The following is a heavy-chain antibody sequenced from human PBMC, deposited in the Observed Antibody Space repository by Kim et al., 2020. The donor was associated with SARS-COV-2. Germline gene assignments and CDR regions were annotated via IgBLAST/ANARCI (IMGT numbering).Heavy chain of an antibody. V-gene: IGHV3-21*01. Sequence: GGSLRLSCAASGFTFSSYSMNWVRQAPGKGLEWVSSISSSSSYIYYAYSVKGRVTISRDNAKNSLYLQMNSLRAKDTAVYDCARSDNWNDVWDYYYGMDV. CDR2: ISSSSSYI. D-gene: IGHD1-1*01. J-gene: IGHJ6*01. CDR1: GFTFSSYS. CDR3: ARSDNWNDVWDYYYGMDV.